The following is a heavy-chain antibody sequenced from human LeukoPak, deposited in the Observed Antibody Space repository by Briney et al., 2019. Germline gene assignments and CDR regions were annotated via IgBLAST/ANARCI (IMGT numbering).Heavy chain of an antibody. D-gene: IGHD5-18*01. Sequence: DPSETLSLTCTVSGGSISSSSYYWGWIRQPPGKGLEWIGSIYYSGSTYYNPSLKSRVTISVDTSKNQFSLKLSSVTAADTAVYYCARVYGYLYYYYYYMDVWGKGTTVTVSS. V-gene: IGHV4-39*07. CDR1: GGSISSSSYY. J-gene: IGHJ6*03. CDR3: ARVYGYLYYYYYYMDV. CDR2: IYYSGST.